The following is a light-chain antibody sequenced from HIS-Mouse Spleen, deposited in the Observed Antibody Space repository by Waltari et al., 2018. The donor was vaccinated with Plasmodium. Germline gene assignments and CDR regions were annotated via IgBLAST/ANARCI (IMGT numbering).Light chain of an antibody. V-gene: IGLV3-10*01. CDR2: EDS. CDR3: YSTDSSGNHRV. J-gene: IGLJ3*02. CDR1: ALPKKY. Sequence: SYELTQPPSVSVSPGQTARITCSGDALPKKYAYWYQQKSGQAPVLVIYEDSKGPSGIPERCFGASSGTMATLTISGAQVEDEADYYCYSTDSSGNHRVFGGGTKLTVL.